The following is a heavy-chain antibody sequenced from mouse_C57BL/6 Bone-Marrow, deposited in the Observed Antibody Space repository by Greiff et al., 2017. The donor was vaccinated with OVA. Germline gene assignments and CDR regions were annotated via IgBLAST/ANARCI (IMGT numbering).Heavy chain of an antibody. V-gene: IGHV1-69*01. CDR2: IDPSDSYT. Sequence: VKLQQPGAELVMPGASVKLSCKASGYTFTSYWMHWVKQRPGQGLEWIGEIDPSDSYTNYNQKLKGKSTLTVDKSSSTAYMQLSSLTSEDSAVYYCAREEIYYDYWYFDVWGTGTTVPVSS. CDR1: GYTFTSYW. D-gene: IGHD2-4*01. J-gene: IGHJ1*03. CDR3: AREEIYYDYWYFDV.